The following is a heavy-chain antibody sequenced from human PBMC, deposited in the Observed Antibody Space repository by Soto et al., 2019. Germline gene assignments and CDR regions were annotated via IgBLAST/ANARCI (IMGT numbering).Heavy chain of an antibody. V-gene: IGHV1-3*01. CDR2: INAGNGNT. CDR1: GYTFTSYA. Sequence: ASVKVSCKASGYTFTSYAMHWVRQAPGQRLEWMGWINAGNGNTKYPQKFQGRVTITRDTSASTAYMELSSLRSEDTAVYYCARTANARSNWFDPWGQGTLVTVSS. CDR3: ARTANARSNWFDP. J-gene: IGHJ5*02.